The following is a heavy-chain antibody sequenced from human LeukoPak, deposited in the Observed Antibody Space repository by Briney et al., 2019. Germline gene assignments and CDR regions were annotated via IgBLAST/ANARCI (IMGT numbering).Heavy chain of an antibody. CDR3: AKRHQIAARGFDFDY. Sequence: GASVNVSCKASGYTFTSYDINWVRQATGQGLEWMGWMNPNSGNTGYAQKFQGRVTMTRNTSISTAYMELSGVRSEDTAVYYCAKRHQIAARGFDFDYWGQGTLVTVSS. D-gene: IGHD6-6*01. CDR1: GYTFTSYD. CDR2: MNPNSGNT. V-gene: IGHV1-8*01. J-gene: IGHJ4*02.